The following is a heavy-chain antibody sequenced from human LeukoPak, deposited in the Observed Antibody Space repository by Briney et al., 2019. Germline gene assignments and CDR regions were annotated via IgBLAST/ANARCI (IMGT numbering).Heavy chain of an antibody. CDR2: IKHGGSNA. CDR1: GFSFTNYC. J-gene: IGHJ6*04. V-gene: IGHV3-7*03. D-gene: IGHD2-21*02. Sequence: GGSLRLSCAASGFSFTNYCMTWVRQAPGQRLEWVANIKHGGSNAYYVDSVKGRFTISRDNAQNTVYLQMNSLRVEDTAVYFCSREAYCGGHSCFAVTYRDVWGEGTTVSVSS. CDR3: SREAYCGGHSCFAVTYRDV.